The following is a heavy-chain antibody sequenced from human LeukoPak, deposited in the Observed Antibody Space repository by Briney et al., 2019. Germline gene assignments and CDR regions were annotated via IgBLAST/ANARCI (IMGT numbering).Heavy chain of an antibody. CDR2: IYYTGST. D-gene: IGHD3-16*01. CDR1: GGAITNYY. CDR3: ARSSVGAVTDF. J-gene: IGHJ4*02. Sequence: SETLSLTCGVSGGAITNYYWNWIRQAPGKGLEWLGYIYYTGSTNYNPSLKSRVTISINTSKKQFSLNLSSVTAADTAVYYCARSSVGAVTDFWGQGTLVTVSS. V-gene: IGHV4-59*01.